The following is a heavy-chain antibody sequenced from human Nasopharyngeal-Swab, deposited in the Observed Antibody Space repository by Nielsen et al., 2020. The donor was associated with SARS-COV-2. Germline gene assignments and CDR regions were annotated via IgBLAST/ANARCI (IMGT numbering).Heavy chain of an antibody. CDR3: AKDKRVVTYYFDY. J-gene: IGHJ4*02. D-gene: IGHD3-22*01. CDR1: GFTFDNYA. Sequence: SLKISCAASGFTFDNYAMHWVRQAPGKGLEWVSGISWISGSIGYADSVKGRFTISRDNAKNSLYLQMNSLRAEDTALYYCAKDKRVVTYYFDYWGQGTLVTVSS. CDR2: ISWISGSI. V-gene: IGHV3-9*01.